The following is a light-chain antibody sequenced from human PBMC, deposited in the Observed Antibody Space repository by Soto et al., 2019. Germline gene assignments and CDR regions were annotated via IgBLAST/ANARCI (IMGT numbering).Light chain of an antibody. J-gene: IGKJ4*01. Sequence: DIQMTQSPSSLSASVGDRLTITCRASQGISSYLAWYQQKPGKXPNXXIYAASTLQSGVPSRFSGSGSGTDFTLTISSLQPEDVATYYCQKYNSAPLTFGGGTKVDIK. CDR3: QKYNSAPLT. CDR1: QGISSY. CDR2: AAS. V-gene: IGKV1-27*01.